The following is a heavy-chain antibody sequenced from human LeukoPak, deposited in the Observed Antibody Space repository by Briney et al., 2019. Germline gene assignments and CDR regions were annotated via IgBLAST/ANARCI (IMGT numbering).Heavy chain of an antibody. V-gene: IGHV4-59*08. D-gene: IGHD1-26*01. CDR3: ARQPYSGRPDY. CDR2: IYKSGST. J-gene: IGHJ4*02. Sequence: AETLSLTCTVSGGSMDSYYWSWIRQPPGKGLEWIGYIYKSGSTNYNPSLKSRVTISIDTSKNQISLKLSSVTAADTAVYYCARQPYSGRPDYWGQGTLVTASS. CDR1: GGSMDSYY.